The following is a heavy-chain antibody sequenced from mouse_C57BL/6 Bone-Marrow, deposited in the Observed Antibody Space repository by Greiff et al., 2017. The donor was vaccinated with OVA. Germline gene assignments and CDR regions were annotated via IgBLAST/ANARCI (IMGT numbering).Heavy chain of an antibody. CDR2: ISDGGSYT. D-gene: IGHD4-1*01. V-gene: IGHV5-4*03. CDR3: ARNWDYFDY. J-gene: IGHJ2*01. Sequence: EVMLAESGGGLVKPGGSLKLSCAASGFTFSSYAMSWVRQTPEKRLEWVATISDGGSYTYYPDNVKGRFTISRDNAKNNLYLQMSHLKSEDTAMYYCARNWDYFDYWGQGTTLTVSS. CDR1: GFTFSSYA.